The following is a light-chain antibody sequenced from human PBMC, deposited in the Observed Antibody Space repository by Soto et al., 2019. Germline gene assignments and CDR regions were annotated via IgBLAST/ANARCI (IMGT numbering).Light chain of an antibody. CDR3: SSSTSSSTLEV. V-gene: IGLV2-14*01. CDR1: SSDVGGYNY. J-gene: IGLJ1*01. Sequence: QSVLTQPASVSGSPGQSITISCTGTSSDVGGYNYVSWYQQHPGKAPKLMIYEVSNRPSGVSNRFSGSKSGNTASLTISGLQAEDEADNYCSSSTSSSTLEVFGTGTKVTVL. CDR2: EVS.